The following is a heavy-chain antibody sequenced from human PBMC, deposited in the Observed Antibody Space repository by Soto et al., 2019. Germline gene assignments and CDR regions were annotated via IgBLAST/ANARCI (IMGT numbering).Heavy chain of an antibody. V-gene: IGHV3-30*03. Sequence: QVQLVESGGGVVQPGRSLRLSCAASGFTFSSYGMHWVRQAPGKGLEWVAVISYDGSNKYYADSVKGRFTISRDNSKNTLYLQMNSLRAEDTAVYYCGDNYYWGQGTLVTVSS. CDR1: GFTFSSYG. CDR3: GDNYY. J-gene: IGHJ4*02. D-gene: IGHD1-1*01. CDR2: ISYDGSNK.